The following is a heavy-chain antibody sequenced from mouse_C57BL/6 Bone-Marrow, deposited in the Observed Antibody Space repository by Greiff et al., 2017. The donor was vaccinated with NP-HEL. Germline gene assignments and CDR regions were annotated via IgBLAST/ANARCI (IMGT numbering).Heavy chain of an antibody. CDR3: ARLLLLRQHWYFDV. Sequence: EVQLQQSGGDLVKPGGSLKLSCAASGFTFSSYGMSWVRQTPDKRLEWVATISSGGSYTFYPDSVKGRFTISRDHAKNTLYLQMSSLKSEDTAMYYSARLLLLRQHWYFDVWGTGTTVTVSS. V-gene: IGHV5-6*01. J-gene: IGHJ1*03. CDR2: ISSGGSYT. D-gene: IGHD1-1*01. CDR1: GFTFSSYG.